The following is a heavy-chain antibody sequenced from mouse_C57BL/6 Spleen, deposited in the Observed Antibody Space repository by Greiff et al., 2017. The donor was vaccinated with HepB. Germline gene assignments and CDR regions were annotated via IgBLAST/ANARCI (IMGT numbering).Heavy chain of an antibody. V-gene: IGHV1-82*01. D-gene: IGHD1-1*01. Sequence: QVQLQQSGPELVKPGASVKISCKASGYAFSSSWMNWVKQRPGKGLEWIGRIYPGDGDTNYNGKFKGKATLTADKSSSTAYMQLSSLTSEDSAVYFCAREGRGSSYGYFDVWGTGTTVTVSS. CDR1: GYAFSSSW. CDR3: AREGRGSSYGYFDV. J-gene: IGHJ1*03. CDR2: IYPGDGDT.